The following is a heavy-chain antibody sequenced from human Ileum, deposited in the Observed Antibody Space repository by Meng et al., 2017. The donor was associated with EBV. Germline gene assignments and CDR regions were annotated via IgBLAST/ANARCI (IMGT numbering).Heavy chain of an antibody. D-gene: IGHD3-10*01. Sequence: VLRSGLEGKTPGASVKVTCNDCCYRFTAFGMSWVRQAPGQGPEWMGWITTYNGDTKYAQKFQGRVTMTRETSTNTAYMELTSLRSDDTAVYYCARTYYGSYGFDYWGQGTLVTVSS. J-gene: IGHJ4*02. V-gene: IGHV1-18*01. CDR1: CYRFTAFG. CDR3: ARTYYGSYGFDY. CDR2: ITTYNGDT.